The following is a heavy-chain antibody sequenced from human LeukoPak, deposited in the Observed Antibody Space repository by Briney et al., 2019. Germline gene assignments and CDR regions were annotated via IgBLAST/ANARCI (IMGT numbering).Heavy chain of an antibody. J-gene: IGHJ4*02. CDR2: IKQDGSEK. D-gene: IGHD3-3*01. CDR1: GFTFSSYW. Sequence: GGSLRLSCAASGFTFSSYWMSWVRQAPGKGLEWVANIKQDGSEKYYVDSVKGRFTISRDNAKNSLYLQMNSLRAEDTAVYYCAREVAVYDFWSGYYEGHVEPVDYWGQGTLVTVSS. V-gene: IGHV3-7*01. CDR3: AREVAVYDFWSGYYEGHVEPVDY.